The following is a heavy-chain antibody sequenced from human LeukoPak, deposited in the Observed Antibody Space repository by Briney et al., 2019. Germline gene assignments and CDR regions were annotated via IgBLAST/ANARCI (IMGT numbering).Heavy chain of an antibody. Sequence: SVKVSCKASGFTFTSSAVQWVRQARGQRLEWIGWIVVGSGNTNYAQKFQERVTITRDMSTSTAYMELSSLRSEDTAVYYCARDGDYGTGSYYRGCIDSWGQGTPVTVSP. J-gene: IGHJ4*02. CDR1: GFTFTSSA. CDR2: IVVGSGNT. CDR3: ARDGDYGTGSYYRGCIDS. V-gene: IGHV1-58*01. D-gene: IGHD3-10*01.